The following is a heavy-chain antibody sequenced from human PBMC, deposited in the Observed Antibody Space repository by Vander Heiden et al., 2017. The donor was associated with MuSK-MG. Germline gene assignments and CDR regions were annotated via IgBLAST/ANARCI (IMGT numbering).Heavy chain of an antibody. Sequence: EVQLVESGGGTVKPGGYLRLSCAASGFTSSNACMSWVRQAPGKGLEWVGRIKSKTDGGTTNYAAPVKGRFTISRDDSKNTLYLQMNSLKTEDTAVYYCTTGYSGYDWGFDYWGQGTLVTVSS. CDR2: IKSKTDGGTT. J-gene: IGHJ4*02. V-gene: IGHV3-15*01. CDR3: TTGYSGYDWGFDY. CDR1: GFTSSNAC. D-gene: IGHD5-12*01.